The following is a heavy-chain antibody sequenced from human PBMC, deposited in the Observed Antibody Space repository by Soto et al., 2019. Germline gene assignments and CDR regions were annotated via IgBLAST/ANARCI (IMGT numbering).Heavy chain of an antibody. J-gene: IGHJ4*02. CDR1: GYTFANYG. D-gene: IGHD1-26*01. CDR3: ARERRWEPLLY. CDR2: ISGSNINT. Sequence: QVRLVQSGPEVKKPGASVRVSCKASGYTFANYGITWVRQTSGQGLEWLGWISGSNINTHYAQKFEDRVTLTTDKSTSTVYMELSSLKSDDTAIYFCARERRWEPLLYWGQGTLVTVSP. V-gene: IGHV1-18*01.